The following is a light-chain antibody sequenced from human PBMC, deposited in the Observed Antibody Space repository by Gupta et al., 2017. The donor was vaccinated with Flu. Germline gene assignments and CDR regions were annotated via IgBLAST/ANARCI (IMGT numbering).Light chain of an antibody. V-gene: IGKV3-11*01. CDR3: QQRSNWLFT. CDR1: QRVSSY. CDR2: DAS. J-gene: IGKJ3*01. Sequence: EIVLTQSPATLSLSPGERATLSCRASQRVSSYLAWYQQKPGQAPRLLIYDASNRATGIPARFSGSGSGTDFTLTISSLEPEDFAVYYCQQRSNWLFTFGSGTKVDIK.